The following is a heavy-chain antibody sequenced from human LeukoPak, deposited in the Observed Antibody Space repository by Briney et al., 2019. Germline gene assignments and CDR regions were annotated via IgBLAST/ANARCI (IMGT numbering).Heavy chain of an antibody. CDR3: ARHLGPDI. J-gene: IGHJ3*02. V-gene: IGHV3-23*01. CDR1: GFTFSNYA. Sequence: PGGSLRLSCAASGFTFSNYAMTWVRQAPGKGLEWVSVISDSGAGTYYVDSVKGRFTVSRDNSKKTLYLQMNSLRAEDTAVYYCARHLGPDIWGEGTMATVSS. CDR2: ISDSGAGT.